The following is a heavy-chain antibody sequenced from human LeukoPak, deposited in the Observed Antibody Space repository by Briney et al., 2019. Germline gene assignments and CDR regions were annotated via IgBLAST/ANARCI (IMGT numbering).Heavy chain of an antibody. CDR1: GGSLSSYY. CDR3: AKAHDF. V-gene: IGHV4-4*07. CDR2: IQSSGTS. J-gene: IGHJ4*02. Sequence: SETLSLTCSVSGGSLSSYYRSWIRQPAGKGLEWIGRIQSSGTSSYNPSLKSRVTMSVDTSKNQFSLKVTSVTAADTAVYYCAKAHDFWGQGILVTVSS.